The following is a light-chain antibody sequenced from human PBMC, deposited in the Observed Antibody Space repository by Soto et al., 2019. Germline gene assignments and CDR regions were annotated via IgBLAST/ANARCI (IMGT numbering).Light chain of an antibody. Sequence: DIQMTQSPSSLSASVGDRVTLTCRASENINNYLNWYQQRPGRAPKLLIFGASRLQSGVPSRFSGSGSGTDFSLTISALQPEDFATYYCQQSSSTPLTIGGGTKVETK. CDR1: ENINNY. CDR3: QQSSSTPLT. V-gene: IGKV1-39*01. CDR2: GAS. J-gene: IGKJ4*01.